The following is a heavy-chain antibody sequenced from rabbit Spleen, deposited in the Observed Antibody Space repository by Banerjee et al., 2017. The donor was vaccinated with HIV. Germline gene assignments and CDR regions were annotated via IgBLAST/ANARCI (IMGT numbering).Heavy chain of an antibody. J-gene: IGHJ6*01. V-gene: IGHV1S45*01. CDR3: ARDTGSSFSSYGMDL. D-gene: IGHD8-1*01. CDR2: IDSSSSGFT. CDR1: GVSFSGSSY. Sequence: QEQLEESGGDLVKPGASLTLTCKASGVSFSGSSYMCWVRQAPGKGLEWIACIDSSSSGFTYSATWAKGRFTCSKTSSTTVTLQMTSLTVADTASYFCARDTGSSFSSYGMDLWGPGTLVTVS.